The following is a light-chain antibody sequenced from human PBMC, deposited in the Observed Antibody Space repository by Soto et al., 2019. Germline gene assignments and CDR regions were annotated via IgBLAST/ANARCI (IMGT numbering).Light chain of an antibody. V-gene: IGLV2-23*01. CDR1: SSDVGTYNL. Sequence: QSVLTQPASVSGSPGQSITISCTGTSSDVGTYNLVSWYQQHPGKAPKLMIYEGSKRPSGLSNRFSGSKSGNTASLTISGLQAEDEADYYCCSHAGSTTLVFGGGTKVTVL. CDR2: EGS. CDR3: CSHAGSTTLV. J-gene: IGLJ2*01.